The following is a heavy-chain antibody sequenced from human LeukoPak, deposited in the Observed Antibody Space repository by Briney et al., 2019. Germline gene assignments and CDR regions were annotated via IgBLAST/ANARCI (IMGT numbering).Heavy chain of an antibody. D-gene: IGHD6-13*01. J-gene: IGHJ4*02. Sequence: SETLSLTCAVYGGSISSYYWSWIRQPAGKGLEWIGRIYTSGSTNYNPSLKSRVTMSVDTSKNQFSLKLSSVTAADTAVYYCAREGYSSSIDYWGQGTLVTVSS. CDR2: IYTSGST. CDR3: AREGYSSSIDY. V-gene: IGHV4-4*07. CDR1: GGSISSYY.